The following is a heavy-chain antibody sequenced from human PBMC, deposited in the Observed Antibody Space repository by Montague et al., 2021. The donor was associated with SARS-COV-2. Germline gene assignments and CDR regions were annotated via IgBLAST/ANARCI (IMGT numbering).Heavy chain of an antibody. CDR3: ARGAPGY. D-gene: IGHD1-1*01. Sequence: ETLSLACAVYGGSFSDYHWTWIRQSPGEGLEWIGQINYGGSTKYNPSLKSRVTISIDTSKNQFSLKLTSVTAADTAVYYCARGAPGYWGQGTLVTVSS. V-gene: IGHV4-34*01. CDR2: INYGGST. CDR1: GGSFSDYH. J-gene: IGHJ4*02.